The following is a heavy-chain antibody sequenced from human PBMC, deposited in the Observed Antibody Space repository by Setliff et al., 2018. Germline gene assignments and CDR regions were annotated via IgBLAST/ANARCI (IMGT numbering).Heavy chain of an antibody. V-gene: IGHV3-23*01. Sequence: GESLKISCAASRFTFSNYAMSWVRQAPGKGLEWVSAISASGRTTYSADSVKGRFTISRDNSKNTLSLQMNSLRAEDTAVYYCANDVSPPGTNGWHPDVLDIWGQGTMVTVSS. CDR2: ISASGRTT. CDR3: ANDVSPPGTNGWHPDVLDI. CDR1: RFTFSNYA. J-gene: IGHJ3*02. D-gene: IGHD6-19*01.